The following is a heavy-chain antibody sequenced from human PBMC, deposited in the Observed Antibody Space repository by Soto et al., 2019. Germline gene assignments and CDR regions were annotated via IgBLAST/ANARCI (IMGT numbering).Heavy chain of an antibody. D-gene: IGHD6-6*01. CDR2: IYYSGST. CDR3: ARPFDSSSSWFDP. V-gene: IGHV4-39*01. Sequence: SETLSLTCTVSGGSISSSSYYWGWLRLPPGKGLEWIGSIYYSGSTYYNPSLKSRVTISVDTSKNQFSLKLSSVTAADTAVYYCARPFDSSSSWFDPWGQGTLVSVSS. CDR1: GGSISSSSYY. J-gene: IGHJ5*02.